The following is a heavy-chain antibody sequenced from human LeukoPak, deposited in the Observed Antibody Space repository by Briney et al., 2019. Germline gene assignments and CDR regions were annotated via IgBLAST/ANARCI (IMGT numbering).Heavy chain of an antibody. CDR3: ARDQRYGDYGYYDSSGYFWFGP. CDR2: ISSSSYI. D-gene: IGHD3-22*01. J-gene: IGHJ5*02. CDR1: GFTFSSYS. Sequence: GGSLRLSCAASGFTFSSYSMNWVRQAPGKGLEWVSSISSSSYIYYADSVKGRFTISRDNAKNSLYLQMNSLSAEDTAVYYCARDQRYGDYGYYDSSGYFWFGPWGQGTLVTVSS. V-gene: IGHV3-21*01.